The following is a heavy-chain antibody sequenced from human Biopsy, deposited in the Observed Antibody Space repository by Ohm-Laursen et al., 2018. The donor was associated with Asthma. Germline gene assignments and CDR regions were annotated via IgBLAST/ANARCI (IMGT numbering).Heavy chain of an antibody. J-gene: IGHJ6*02. Sequence: SSVKVSCKVPGGTFSNFAISWVRRAPGQGLEWLGGIMTVFGTTNYAQKFQGRVTITADESTSTAYMEVTSLRSEDTAIYYCARCQVGYSSGWSLLLKKIYYSGMDVWGQGTAVTVSS. V-gene: IGHV1-69*01. D-gene: IGHD6-19*01. CDR1: GGTFSNFA. CDR2: IMTVFGTT. CDR3: ARCQVGYSSGWSLLLKKIYYSGMDV.